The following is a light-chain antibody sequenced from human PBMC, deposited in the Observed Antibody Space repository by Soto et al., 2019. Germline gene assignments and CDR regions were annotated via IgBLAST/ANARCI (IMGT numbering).Light chain of an antibody. CDR2: AAS. CDR1: QSISYY. V-gene: IGKV1-39*01. Sequence: DIQMTQSPSSLSASVGDRVTITCRASQSISYYLNWYQQTPGMAPKVLIYAASNLQSGVPSRFSGGGSGTDFTLTISSLQPEDFVTYYCQQSYSSPITFGQGTRLENK. J-gene: IGKJ5*01. CDR3: QQSYSSPIT.